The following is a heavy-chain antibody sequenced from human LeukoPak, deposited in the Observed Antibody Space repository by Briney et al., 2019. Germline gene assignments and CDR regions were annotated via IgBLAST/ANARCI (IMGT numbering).Heavy chain of an antibody. CDR1: GYSISSGYY. CDR3: AKGPDFDP. Sequence: PSETLSLTCTVSGYSISSGYYWGWIRQPPGKGLEWIGSIYHSGSTYYNPSLKSRVTISVDTSKNQFSLKLSSVTAADTAVYYCAKGPDFDPWGQGTLVTVSP. J-gene: IGHJ5*02. V-gene: IGHV4-38-2*02. CDR2: IYHSGST.